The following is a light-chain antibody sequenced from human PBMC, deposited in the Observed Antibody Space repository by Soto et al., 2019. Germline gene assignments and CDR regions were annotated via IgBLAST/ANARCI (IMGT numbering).Light chain of an antibody. CDR1: NSNIVSNT. J-gene: IGLJ1*01. CDR2: TTN. V-gene: IGLV1-44*01. CDR3: AAWEDSLNGYV. Sequence: QSVLTQPPSASGTPGQRVTISCSVSNSNIVSNTDNWFQQLPGTAPKLLIYTTNQRPSGVPDRFSGSKSGTSASLAVSGLQYEDEADYYCAAWEDSLNGYVFETGTKLTVL.